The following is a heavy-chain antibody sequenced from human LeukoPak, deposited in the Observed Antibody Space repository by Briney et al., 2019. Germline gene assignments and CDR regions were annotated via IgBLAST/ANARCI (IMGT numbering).Heavy chain of an antibody. V-gene: IGHV4-61*01. J-gene: IGHJ4*02. CDR3: ARDHFGSLDS. Sequence: SETLSLTCTVSGFSVTTDSYCWGWIRQPPGKGLEWIGYDYCGGNTNYDPSLKRRVTISVDTSKNQFSLTLTSVTAADTAVYFCARDHFGSLDSWGQGILVTVPS. D-gene: IGHD3-10*01. CDR1: GFSVTTDSYC. CDR2: DYCGGNT.